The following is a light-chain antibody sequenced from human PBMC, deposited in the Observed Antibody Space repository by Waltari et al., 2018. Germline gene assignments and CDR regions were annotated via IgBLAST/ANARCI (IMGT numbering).Light chain of an antibody. CDR3: CSYKRGATWV. CDR1: RSDVGGYDY. V-gene: IGLV2-14*03. CDR2: DVV. Sequence: QSVLTQPASVSGSPGQSITISCTGTRSDVGGYDYVSWYQSSPGKAPKLIIYDVVKRPSGVSTRFSASKSDNTASLTISGLQAEDEGDYYCCSYKRGATWVFGGGTALTVL. J-gene: IGLJ3*02.